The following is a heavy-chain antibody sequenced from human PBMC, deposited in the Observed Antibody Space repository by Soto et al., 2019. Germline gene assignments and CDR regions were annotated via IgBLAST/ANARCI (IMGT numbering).Heavy chain of an antibody. CDR1: GFTFSSYG. J-gene: IGHJ4*02. Sequence: QVQLVESGGGVVQPGRSLRLSCAASGFTFSSYGMHWVRQAPGKGLEWVAVISYDGSNKYYADSVKGGFTISRDNSKNTVYLQMNSLRAEDTAVYYCAKDRRSFPKWIQLWLRDYWGQGTLVTVSS. D-gene: IGHD5-18*01. CDR3: AKDRRSFPKWIQLWLRDY. CDR2: ISYDGSNK. V-gene: IGHV3-30*18.